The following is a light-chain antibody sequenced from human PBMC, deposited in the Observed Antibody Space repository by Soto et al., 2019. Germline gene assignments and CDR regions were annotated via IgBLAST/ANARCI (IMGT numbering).Light chain of an antibody. V-gene: IGKV3-20*01. CDR3: QQHGSSPPT. Sequence: EIVLTQSPDTLSLSPGQRATLSCRARQSVTGNYLAWYQQKPGQAPRLLIYGASSRATGIPDRFSGSGSGTDFTLTISRLEPEDFAVYYCQQHGSSPPTFGGGTKVDIK. CDR1: QSVTGNY. J-gene: IGKJ4*01. CDR2: GAS.